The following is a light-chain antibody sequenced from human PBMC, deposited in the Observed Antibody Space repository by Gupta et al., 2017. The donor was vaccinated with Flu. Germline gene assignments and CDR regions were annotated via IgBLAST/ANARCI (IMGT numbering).Light chain of an antibody. Sequence: QSLLTQPPAVSAAPGETVTFTCSGDSIAKDYLSWYQQFEDTAPKFLLFGSDDRPSRMPDRFSVSISGTSATLTIVGLQTGDEADYYCATWDVGLSVGIFGPGTKVTVL. J-gene: IGLJ1*01. V-gene: IGLV1-51*01. CDR3: ATWDVGLSVGI. CDR2: GSD. CDR1: SIAKDY.